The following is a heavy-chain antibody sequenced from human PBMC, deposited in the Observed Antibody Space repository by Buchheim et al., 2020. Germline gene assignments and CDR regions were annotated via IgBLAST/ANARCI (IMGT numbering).Heavy chain of an antibody. Sequence: QVQLVQSGAEVKKPGASVKVSCKASGYTFTSYDINWVRQATGQGLEWMGWMNPNSGNPGYAQKFQGRVTMTRNTSISTAYMELSSLRSEDTAVYYCARGTRGQLVPGRRYYYYGMDVWGQGTT. CDR1: GYTFTSYD. J-gene: IGHJ6*02. CDR2: MNPNSGNP. D-gene: IGHD6-6*01. CDR3: ARGTRGQLVPGRRYYYYGMDV. V-gene: IGHV1-8*01.